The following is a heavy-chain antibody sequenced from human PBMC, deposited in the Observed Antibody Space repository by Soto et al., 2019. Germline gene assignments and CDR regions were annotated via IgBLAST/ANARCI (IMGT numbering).Heavy chain of an antibody. J-gene: IGHJ4*02. CDR1: GYTFTRHY. V-gene: IGHV1-46*01. CDR3: ARRDTSGFLRYFDN. D-gene: IGHD3-3*01. Sequence: ASVKVSCKASGYTFTRHYMHWVRQAPGQGLEWMGIINPSGGSTSYAQKFQGRVTITADKSTGTAYMEVSSLRSEDTALYYCARRDTSGFLRYFDNWGQGTLVTVSS. CDR2: INPSGGST.